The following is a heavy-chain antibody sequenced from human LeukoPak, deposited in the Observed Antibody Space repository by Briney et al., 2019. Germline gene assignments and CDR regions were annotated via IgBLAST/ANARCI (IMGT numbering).Heavy chain of an antibody. CDR3: GRSGRYRPSDL. Sequence: GGSLRLSCAASGFTVSSNYMSWVRQAPGKGLEWVSVIYSGGSTYYADSVKGRFTISRDNSKNTLYLQMNSLKSEDTAVYYCGRSGRYRPSDLWGQGTLVTVSS. D-gene: IGHD3-3*01. CDR2: IYSGGST. CDR1: GFTVSSNY. J-gene: IGHJ5*02. V-gene: IGHV3-53*01.